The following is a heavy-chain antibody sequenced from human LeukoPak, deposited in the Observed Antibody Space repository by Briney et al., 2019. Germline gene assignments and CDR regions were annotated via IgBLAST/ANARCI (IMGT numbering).Heavy chain of an antibody. CDR3: AREHVWGSYRKSSFFDY. Sequence: SETLSLTCAVYGGSFSGYYWSWIRQPPGKGLEWIVEINHSGSTNYNPSLYSRVTLSVNTSTNQFSLKLSSVAAADTAVYYCAREHVWGSYRKSSFFDYWGQGTLVTVSS. CDR1: GGSFSGYY. D-gene: IGHD3-16*02. J-gene: IGHJ4*02. CDR2: INHSGST. V-gene: IGHV4-34*01.